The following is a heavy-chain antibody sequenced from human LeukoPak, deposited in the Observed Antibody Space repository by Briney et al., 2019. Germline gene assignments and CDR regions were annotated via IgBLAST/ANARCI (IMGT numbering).Heavy chain of an antibody. CDR3: ARDQRGVDTAMVYYYYYMDV. CDR1: GGTFSSYA. CDR2: IIPIFGTA. V-gene: IGHV1-69*13. D-gene: IGHD5-18*01. Sequence: SVKVSCKASGGTFSSYAISWVRQAPGQGLEWMGGIIPIFGTANYAQKFQGRVTITADESTSTAYMELSSLRSEDTAVYYCARDQRGVDTAMVYYYYYMDVWGKGTTVTVSS. J-gene: IGHJ6*03.